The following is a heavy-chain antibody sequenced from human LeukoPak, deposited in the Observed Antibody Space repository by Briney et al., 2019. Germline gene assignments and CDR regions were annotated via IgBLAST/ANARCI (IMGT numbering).Heavy chain of an antibody. D-gene: IGHD1-1*01. V-gene: IGHV1-69*13. J-gene: IGHJ4*02. CDR3: AREFDWNDPPFG. CDR2: IIPIFGTA. Sequence: SVKVSCKASGGTFSSYAISWVRQAPGQGLEWMGGIIPIFGTANYAQKFQGRVTITADESTSTAYMELSSLRSEDTAVYYCAREFDWNDPPFGWGQGTLVTVSS. CDR1: GGTFSSYA.